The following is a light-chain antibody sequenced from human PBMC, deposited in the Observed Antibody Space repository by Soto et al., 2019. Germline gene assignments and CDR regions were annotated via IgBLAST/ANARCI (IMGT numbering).Light chain of an antibody. CDR1: NSNIGSNP. J-gene: IGLJ2*01. CDR3: ATWDGSLNAVV. CDR2: ANN. V-gene: IGLV1-44*01. Sequence: QSVLTQSPSASGTPGQRVTISCSGSNSNIGSNPVNWYQQLPGMAPKLLISANNQRPSGVPDRFSGSKSGTSASRAISGLQSEDEADYYCATWDGSLNAVVFGGGTKVTVL.